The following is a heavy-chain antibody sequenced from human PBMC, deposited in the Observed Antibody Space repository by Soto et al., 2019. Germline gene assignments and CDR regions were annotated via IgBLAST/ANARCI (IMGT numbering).Heavy chain of an antibody. CDR1: GGTFSSYA. CDR3: ARAPTEAGDCYAFDY. CDR2: IIPIFGTA. V-gene: IGHV1-69*13. J-gene: IGHJ4*02. D-gene: IGHD2-21*02. Sequence: SVKVSCKASGGTFSSYAISWVRQAPGQGLEWMGGIIPIFGTANYAQKFQGRVTITADESTSTAYMELSSLRSEDTAVYYCARAPTEAGDCYAFDYWGQGTLVTVS.